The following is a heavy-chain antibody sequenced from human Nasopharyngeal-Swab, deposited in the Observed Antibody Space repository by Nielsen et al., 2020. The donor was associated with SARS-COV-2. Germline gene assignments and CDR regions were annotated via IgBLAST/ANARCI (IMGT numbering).Heavy chain of an antibody. J-gene: IGHJ6*02. V-gene: IGHV3-30*18. D-gene: IGHD3-3*01. Sequence: GESLKISCAASGFIFSNYGMHWVRQAPGKGLEWVAVISYDGINTYNADSVKGRVSISRDNSKDTLYLQMNSLRPEDTAVYYCAKEGPGMFGVVGLDVWGQGTTVTVSS. CDR3: AKEGPGMFGVVGLDV. CDR1: GFIFSNYG. CDR2: ISYDGINT.